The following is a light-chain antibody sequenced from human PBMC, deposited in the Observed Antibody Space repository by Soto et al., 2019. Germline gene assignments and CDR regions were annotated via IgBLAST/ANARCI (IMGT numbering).Light chain of an antibody. Sequence: EIVFTQSPCTLSLSPGERATLSCRASQSVSNNYLAWCQQKPGQAPRLLIYGASNRATGIPDRFSGSGSGTDFTLTISRLEPEDFAVYYCQQYGSSGTFGQGTKVDIK. CDR3: QQYGSSGT. CDR2: GAS. CDR1: QSVSNNY. J-gene: IGKJ1*01. V-gene: IGKV3-20*01.